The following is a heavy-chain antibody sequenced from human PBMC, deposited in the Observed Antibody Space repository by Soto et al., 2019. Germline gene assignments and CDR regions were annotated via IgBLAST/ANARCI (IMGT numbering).Heavy chain of an antibody. CDR3: AREHHYSGRSYGMDV. D-gene: IGHD1-26*01. J-gene: IGHJ6*02. CDR2: ISTYSGDT. Sequence: QVHLEQSGTEVKKAGGTVTVSCKASGYTFTSYGVSWVRQAPGQGLEWMGWISTYSGDTKFAQKFQGRVTLTTDTSTSIVYMQLRSLTCDDTAVYYCAREHHYSGRSYGMDVWGQGTTVIASS. CDR1: GYTFTSYG. V-gene: IGHV1-18*04.